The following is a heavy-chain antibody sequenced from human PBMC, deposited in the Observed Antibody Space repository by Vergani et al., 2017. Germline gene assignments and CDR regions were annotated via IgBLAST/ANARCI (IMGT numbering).Heavy chain of an antibody. J-gene: IGHJ6*02. V-gene: IGHV3-33*01. CDR3: ARDPLWFGELLNGMDV. CDR2: IWYDGSNK. D-gene: IGHD3-10*01. Sequence: QVQLVESGGGVVQPGRSLRLSCAASGFTFSSYGMHWVRQAPGKGLEWVAVIWYDGSNKYYADSVKGRFTISRDNSKNTLYLQMNSLRAEDTAVYYCARDPLWFGELLNGMDVWGQGTTVTVSS. CDR1: GFTFSSYG.